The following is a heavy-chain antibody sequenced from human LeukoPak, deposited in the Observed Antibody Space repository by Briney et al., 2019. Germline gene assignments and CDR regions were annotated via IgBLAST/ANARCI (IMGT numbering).Heavy chain of an antibody. D-gene: IGHD2-2*01. Sequence: GESPKISCKGSGYSFTSYWIAWVRQMPGKGLEWMGIIHPGDSDTRYSPSFQGQVTISVDKSISTAYLQWSSLKASDTAMYYCARRLYCSSTSCYSFDYWGQGTLVTVSS. CDR2: IHPGDSDT. CDR3: ARRLYCSSTSCYSFDY. J-gene: IGHJ4*02. CDR1: GYSFTSYW. V-gene: IGHV5-51*01.